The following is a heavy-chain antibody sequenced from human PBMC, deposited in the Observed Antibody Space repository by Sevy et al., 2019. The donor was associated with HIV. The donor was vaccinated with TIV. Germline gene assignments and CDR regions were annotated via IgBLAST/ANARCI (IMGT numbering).Heavy chain of an antibody. CDR1: GFTFSSYG. CDR3: AKERAYGSGSSSFDY. J-gene: IGHJ4*02. V-gene: IGHV3-30*18. Sequence: GGSLRLSCAASGFTFSSYGMHWVRQAPGKGLEWVAVISYDGSNKYYADSVKGRFTISRDNSKNTPYLQMNSLRAEDTAVYYCAKERAYGSGSSSFDYWGQGTLVTVSS. D-gene: IGHD3-10*01. CDR2: ISYDGSNK.